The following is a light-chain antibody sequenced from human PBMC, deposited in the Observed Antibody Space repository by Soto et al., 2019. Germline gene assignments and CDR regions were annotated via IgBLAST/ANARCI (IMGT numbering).Light chain of an antibody. Sequence: EIVLTQSPATLSVSPGERATLSCRASHSVANNLVWYQQKPGQAPGLLIYGASTRATGIPARFSGSGSGTEFTLTISSLQSEDFAVYYCQQYNNWPPWTFGQGTKVEIK. V-gene: IGKV3-15*01. CDR3: QQYNNWPPWT. CDR2: GAS. CDR1: HSVANN. J-gene: IGKJ1*01.